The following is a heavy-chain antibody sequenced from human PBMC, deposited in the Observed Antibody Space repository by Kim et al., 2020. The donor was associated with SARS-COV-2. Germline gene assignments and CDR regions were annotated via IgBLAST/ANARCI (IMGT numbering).Heavy chain of an antibody. D-gene: IGHD6-13*01. CDR2: K. V-gene: IGHV3-7*03. J-gene: IGHJ4*02. CDR3: ARVGSSSWYFDY. Sequence: KYYVDSVKGRFTISRDNAKNSLYLQMNSLRGEDTACYYCARVGSSSWYFDYWGQGTLVTVSS.